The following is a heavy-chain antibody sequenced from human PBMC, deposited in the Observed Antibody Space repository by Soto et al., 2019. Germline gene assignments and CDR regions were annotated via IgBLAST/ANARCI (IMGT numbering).Heavy chain of an antibody. J-gene: IGHJ4*02. Sequence: PGGSLRLSCAASGFTFTDDDMHWARQAPGEGLEWLAIILSAGNNLHYADSVKGRFTISRDNSKNTLYLQMNSLRPEDTAVYYWVKDRKNTGSFDYGGQGPLVTVSS. CDR2: ILSAGNNL. CDR1: GFTFTDDD. V-gene: IGHV3-30*18. CDR3: VKDRKNTGSFDY.